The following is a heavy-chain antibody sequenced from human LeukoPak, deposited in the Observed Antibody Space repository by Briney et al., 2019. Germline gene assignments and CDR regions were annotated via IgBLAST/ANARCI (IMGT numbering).Heavy chain of an antibody. D-gene: IGHD4/OR15-4a*01. Sequence: PGGSLRLSCAASGLTFSSYSMNWVPQTPGKGLERVSSISSSSSYIYYADSVKGRFTISRDNAKTSLYLQMNSLRAEDTAVYYCARAYGARYYYYGMDVWGQGTTVTVSS. CDR1: GLTFSSYS. V-gene: IGHV3-21*01. CDR2: ISSSSSYI. J-gene: IGHJ6*02. CDR3: ARAYGARYYYYGMDV.